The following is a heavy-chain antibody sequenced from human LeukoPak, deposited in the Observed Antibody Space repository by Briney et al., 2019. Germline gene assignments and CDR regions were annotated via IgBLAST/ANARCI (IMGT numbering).Heavy chain of an antibody. CDR3: VRESRPGGAMGLYHNLDY. J-gene: IGHJ4*02. D-gene: IGHD1-1*01. Sequence: PGGSLRLSCACSGFTFSDFWMTWVRQTPGKGLEWVANIKVDGTEKNLVDSVKGRFTISRDNTKNLLFLEMNNLRGDDTAIYYCVRESRPGGAMGLYHNLDYWGQGTLVAVSS. CDR1: GFTFSDFW. CDR2: IKVDGTEK. V-gene: IGHV3-7*01.